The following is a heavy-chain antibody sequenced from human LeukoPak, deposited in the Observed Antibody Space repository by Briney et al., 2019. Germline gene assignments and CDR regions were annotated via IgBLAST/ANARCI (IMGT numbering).Heavy chain of an antibody. CDR2: ISAYNGNT. CDR3: ARTSSSWFVTSRALDY. V-gene: IGHV1-18*01. J-gene: IGHJ4*02. D-gene: IGHD6-13*01. Sequence: GASVKVSCKASGYTFTSYGISSVRQAPGQGLEWMGWISAYNGNTNYAQKLQGRVTMTTDTSTSTAYMELRSLRSDDTAVYYCARTSSSWFVTSRALDYWGQGTLVTVSS. CDR1: GYTFTSYG.